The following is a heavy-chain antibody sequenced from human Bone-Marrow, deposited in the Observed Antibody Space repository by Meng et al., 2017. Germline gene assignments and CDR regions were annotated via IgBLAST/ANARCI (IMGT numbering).Heavy chain of an antibody. CDR1: GFTFSSYA. Sequence: QVQLVESGGGVVQPGRSLRLSCAASGFTFSSYAMHWVRQAPGKGLEWVAVISYDGSNKYYADSVKGRFTISRDNSKNTLYLQMNSLRAEDTAVYYCARDMMDLGQGTLVTVSS. CDR2: ISYDGSNK. J-gene: IGHJ4*02. D-gene: IGHD3-16*01. V-gene: IGHV3-30*04. CDR3: ARDMMD.